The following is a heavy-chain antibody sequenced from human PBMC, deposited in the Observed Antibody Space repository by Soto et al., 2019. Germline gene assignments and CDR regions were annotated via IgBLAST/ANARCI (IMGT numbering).Heavy chain of an antibody. Sequence: QTLSLTCAISGDSVSSNSAAWNWIRQSPSRGLEWLGRTYYRSKWYNDYAVSVKSRITINPDTSKNQFSLQLNSVTPEDTAVYYCAREGKYSSSRPPTYYFDYWGQGTLVTVSS. V-gene: IGHV6-1*01. D-gene: IGHD6-6*01. CDR2: TYYRSKWYN. J-gene: IGHJ4*02. CDR3: AREGKYSSSRPPTYYFDY. CDR1: GDSVSSNSAA.